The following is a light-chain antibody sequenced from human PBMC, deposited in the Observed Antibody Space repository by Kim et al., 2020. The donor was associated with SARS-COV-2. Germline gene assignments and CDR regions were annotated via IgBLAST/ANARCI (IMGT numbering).Light chain of an antibody. V-gene: IGLV3-21*04. CDR2: LDT. CDR3: QVWVSGSDHYV. CDR1: NNESKS. J-gene: IGLJ1*01. Sequence: PGKTAKISCGGNNNESKSVQGHRQGPGQAPVLVMYLDTDRPSGIPERFCGSNSGNTATLTMSRVGAEDEADYYCQVWVSGSDHYVFGTGTKVTVL.